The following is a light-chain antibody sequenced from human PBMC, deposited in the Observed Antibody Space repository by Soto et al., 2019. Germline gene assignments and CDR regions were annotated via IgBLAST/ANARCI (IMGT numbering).Light chain of an antibody. Sequence: EIVLTQSPGTLYLSPGQRATVSCRASQSVDSRLLGWYQQKFGRAPRLLIYSTSSRSTGIPDRFSGSGSGTDFTLTISRLEPEDFAVYYCHQHYTSPHTFGQGTNLEIK. CDR1: QSVDSRL. CDR2: STS. J-gene: IGKJ2*01. V-gene: IGKV3-20*01. CDR3: HQHYTSPHT.